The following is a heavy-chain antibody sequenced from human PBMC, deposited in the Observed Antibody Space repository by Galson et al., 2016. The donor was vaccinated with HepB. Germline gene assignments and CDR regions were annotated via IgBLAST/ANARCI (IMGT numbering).Heavy chain of an antibody. CDR1: GFTFSSYS. CDR2: ISRSSYI. CDR3: ARRPIAYYDSSGYYRPDSYYFDY. V-gene: IGHV3-21*01. D-gene: IGHD3-22*01. Sequence: SLRLSCAASGFTFSSYSMNWVRQAPGKGLEWVSTISRSSYIYYADSVKGRLTITRDNAKNSLYLQMNSLRAEDTAVYYCARRPIAYYDSSGYYRPDSYYFDYWGQGTLVTVSS. J-gene: IGHJ4*02.